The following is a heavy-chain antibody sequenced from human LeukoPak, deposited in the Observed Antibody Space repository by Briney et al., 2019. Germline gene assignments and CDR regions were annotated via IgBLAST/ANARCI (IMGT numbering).Heavy chain of an antibody. V-gene: IGHV3-7*01. D-gene: IGHD6-19*01. CDR1: GFTFSSYW. CDR2: IKQDGSEK. Sequence: GESLRLSCTASGFTFSSYWMSWVRQAPGKGREWVANIKQDGSEKNYVDSVKGRFTISRDNAKNSLYLQMNSLRAEDTAVYYCAREAGDSSGWYNWFDPWGQGTQVTVSS. CDR3: AREAGDSSGWYNWFDP. J-gene: IGHJ5*02.